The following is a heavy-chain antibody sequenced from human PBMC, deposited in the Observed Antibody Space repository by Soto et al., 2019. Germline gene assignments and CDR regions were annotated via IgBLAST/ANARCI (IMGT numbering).Heavy chain of an antibody. V-gene: IGHV3-74*01. CDR3: ARDLDRYDFWSGYYPGY. CDR1: GFTFSSYW. D-gene: IGHD3-3*01. J-gene: IGHJ4*02. CDR2: INSDGSST. Sequence: GGSLRLSCAASGFTFSSYWMHWVRQAPGKGLVWVSRINSDGSSTSYADSVKGRFTISRDNAKNTLYLQMNSLRAEDTVVYYCARDLDRYDFWSGYYPGYWGQGTLVTVSS.